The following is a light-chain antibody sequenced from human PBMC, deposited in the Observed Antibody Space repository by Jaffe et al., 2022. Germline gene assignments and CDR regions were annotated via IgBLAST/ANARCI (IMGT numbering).Light chain of an antibody. J-gene: IGKJ4*01. CDR2: DAS. V-gene: IGKV1-13*02. CDR3: QQFNIYPLT. Sequence: AIQLTQSPSSLSASVGDRVTITCRASQGVSSALVWYQQKPGKAPKLLIYDASTLDSGVPSRFSGSGSGTDFTLTISSLQPEDFATYYCQQFNIYPLTFGGGTKVEIK. CDR1: QGVSSA.